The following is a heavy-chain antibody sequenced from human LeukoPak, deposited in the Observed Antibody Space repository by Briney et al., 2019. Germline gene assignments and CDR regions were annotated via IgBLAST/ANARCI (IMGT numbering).Heavy chain of an antibody. CDR1: GYTFTSYS. CDR3: ARMPMTTVTGWFDP. Sequence: GASVKVSCKASGYTFTSYSMNWVRQAPGQGPEWMGIINPSDPSTTYAQKFQGRVTMTRDMSTSTVYMELSRLRSDDTAVYYCARMPMTTVTGWFDPWGQGTLVTVSS. CDR2: INPSDPST. V-gene: IGHV1-46*01. J-gene: IGHJ5*02. D-gene: IGHD4-17*01.